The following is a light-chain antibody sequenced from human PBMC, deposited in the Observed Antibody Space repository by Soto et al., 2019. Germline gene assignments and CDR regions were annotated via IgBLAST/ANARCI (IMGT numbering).Light chain of an antibody. CDR2: DVT. CDR1: SSDVGGYNS. J-gene: IGLJ1*01. V-gene: IGLV2-14*01. CDR3: SSFTSSITYV. Sequence: QSALTQPASVSGSPGQSITISCTGTSSDVGGYNSVSWYRQDPGKAPKLMIYDVTNRPSGVSNRFSGSKSGNTASLTISGLQAEDAADYSCSSFTSSITYVFGTGTKVTVL.